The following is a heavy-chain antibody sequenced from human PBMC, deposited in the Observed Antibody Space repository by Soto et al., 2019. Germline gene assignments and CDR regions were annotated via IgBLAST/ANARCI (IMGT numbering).Heavy chain of an antibody. CDR1: GGTFSNYA. V-gene: IGHV1-69*15. CDR3: AKDGGADGYFGNWLDP. J-gene: IGHJ5*02. CDR2: IIPIFGTT. Sequence: QVHLVQSGAEVKKPGSSVNVSCKASGGTFSNYAITWVRQAPVQGLEWVGRIIPIFGTTNVAQKFQGRVTITADESTTTAYMELSGLRSDDTAVYYCAKDGGADGYFGNWLDPWGQGTLVTVSS. D-gene: IGHD5-12*01.